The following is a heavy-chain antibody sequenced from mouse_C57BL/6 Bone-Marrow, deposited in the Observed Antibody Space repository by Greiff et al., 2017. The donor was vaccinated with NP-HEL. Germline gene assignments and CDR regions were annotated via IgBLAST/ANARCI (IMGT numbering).Heavy chain of an antibody. CDR1: GFTFSDYG. J-gene: IGHJ4*01. CDR2: ISSGSSTI. Sequence: DVQLVESGGGLVKPGGSLKLSCAASGFTFSDYGMHWVRQAPEKGLEWVAYISSGSSTIYYADTVKGRFTISRDNAKNTLFLQMTSLRSEDTAMYYCARLWDKRDLYAMDYWGQGTSVTVSS. V-gene: IGHV5-17*01. D-gene: IGHD3-3*01. CDR3: ARLWDKRDLYAMDY.